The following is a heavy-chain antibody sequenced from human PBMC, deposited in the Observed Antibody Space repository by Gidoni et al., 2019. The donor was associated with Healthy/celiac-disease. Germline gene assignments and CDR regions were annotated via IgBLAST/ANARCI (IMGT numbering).Heavy chain of an antibody. CDR1: GCSISSSSYY. Sequence: QPPLQESGPGLVKPSETLSLTCTVSGCSISSSSYYWGWIRQPPGKGLEWIGSIYYSGSTYYNPSLKSRVTISVDTSKNQFSLKLSSVTAADTAVYYCARQDIVVVVAARDGVPDWFDPWGQGTLVTVSS. CDR2: IYYSGST. V-gene: IGHV4-39*01. CDR3: ARQDIVVVVAARDGVPDWFDP. D-gene: IGHD2-15*01. J-gene: IGHJ5*02.